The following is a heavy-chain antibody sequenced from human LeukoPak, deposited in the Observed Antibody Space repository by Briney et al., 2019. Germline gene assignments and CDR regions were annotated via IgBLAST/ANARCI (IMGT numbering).Heavy chain of an antibody. Sequence: PGGSLRLSCAASGFTFSNFAMSWVRQAPGKGLEWVSLISGSGDRTFYVDSVKGRFTISRDNAKNSLYLQMNSLRAEDTAVYYCAREQWLDETDYWGQGTLVTVSS. V-gene: IGHV3-23*01. CDR3: AREQWLDETDY. CDR2: ISGSGDRT. CDR1: GFTFSNFA. D-gene: IGHD6-19*01. J-gene: IGHJ4*02.